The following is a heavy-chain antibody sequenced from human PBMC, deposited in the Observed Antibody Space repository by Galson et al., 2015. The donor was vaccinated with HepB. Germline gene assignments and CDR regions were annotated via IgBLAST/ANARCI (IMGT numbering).Heavy chain of an antibody. CDR1: GVTFSSYS. CDR3: ARESYYGSGSPRMDV. V-gene: IGHV3-48*02. CDR2: ISSSSSTI. J-gene: IGHJ6*02. D-gene: IGHD3-10*01. Sequence: SLRLSCAASGVTFSSYSMNWVHQAPGKGLEWVSYISSSSSTIYYADSVKGRFTISRDNAKNSLYLQMNSLRDEDTAVYYCARESYYGSGSPRMDVWGQGTTVTVSS.